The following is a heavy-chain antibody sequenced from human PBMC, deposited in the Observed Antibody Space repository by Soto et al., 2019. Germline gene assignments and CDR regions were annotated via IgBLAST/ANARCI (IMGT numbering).Heavy chain of an antibody. V-gene: IGHV3-66*01. CDR2: INSGGST. CDR3: VRENYYYGMDV. J-gene: IGHJ6*02. CDR1: GFDASVNY. Sequence: EVQLVESGGTLVQPGGSLRLSCAASGFDASVNYMSWVRQAPGKGLEWVSAINSGGSTFYADSVKGRFTISRDNSKNTLYLQMNSLRVEDTAMYYCVRENYYYGMDVWGQGTALTVSS.